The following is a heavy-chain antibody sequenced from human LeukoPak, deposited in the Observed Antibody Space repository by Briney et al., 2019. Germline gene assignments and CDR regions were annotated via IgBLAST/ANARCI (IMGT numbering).Heavy chain of an antibody. Sequence: PSQTLSLTCAVSGDSISSGDYSWSWIRQPPGKGLEWIGYIYNSGTTNYNPSLKSRVTISVDTSKNQFSLKLSSVTAADTAVYYCARVKFTKTDFDYWGQGTLVTVSS. D-gene: IGHD2-8*01. V-gene: IGHV4-30-4*07. J-gene: IGHJ4*02. CDR1: GDSISSGDYS. CDR2: IYNSGTT. CDR3: ARVKFTKTDFDY.